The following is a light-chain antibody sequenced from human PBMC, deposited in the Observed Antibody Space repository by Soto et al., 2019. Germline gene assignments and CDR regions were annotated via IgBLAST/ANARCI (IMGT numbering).Light chain of an antibody. CDR2: DAS. CDR1: QSVSSY. CDR3: QQRSNWPIT. V-gene: IGKV3-11*01. Sequence: ETVLTQSPATLSLSPGERATLSCRASQSVSSYFAWYQQKPGQAPRLLIYDASNRATGIPARFIGSGSGTDFTLTISSLEPEDFAVYYCQQRSNWPITFGQGTRLEIK. J-gene: IGKJ5*01.